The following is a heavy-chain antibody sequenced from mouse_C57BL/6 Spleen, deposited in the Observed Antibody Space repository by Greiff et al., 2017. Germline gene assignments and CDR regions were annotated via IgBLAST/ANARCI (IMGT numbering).Heavy chain of an antibody. CDR2: ISSGSSTN. Sequence: EVKLVESGGGLVKPGGSLKLSCAASGFTFSDYGMHWVRQAPEKGLEWVAYISSGSSTNYYADTGKGRFTISRDTAKNTLFLQMTSLRSEDTAMYYGAREDYDDGYAVDYWGQGTSVTVSS. CDR1: GFTFSDYG. D-gene: IGHD2-4*01. CDR3: AREDYDDGYAVDY. V-gene: IGHV5-17*01. J-gene: IGHJ4*01.